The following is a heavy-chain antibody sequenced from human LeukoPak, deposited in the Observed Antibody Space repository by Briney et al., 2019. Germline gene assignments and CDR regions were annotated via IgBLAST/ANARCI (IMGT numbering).Heavy chain of an antibody. D-gene: IGHD5-12*01. CDR2: ISAYNGNT. J-gene: IGHJ4*02. V-gene: IGHV1-18*01. CDR1: GYTFTSYG. Sequence: WASVKVSCKASGYTFTSYGISWVRQAPGQGLEWMGWISAYNGNTNYAQKLQGRVTMTTDTSTSTAYMELRSLRSDDTAVYYCAGSGDIVATKSFDYWGQGTLVTVSS. CDR3: AGSGDIVATKSFDY.